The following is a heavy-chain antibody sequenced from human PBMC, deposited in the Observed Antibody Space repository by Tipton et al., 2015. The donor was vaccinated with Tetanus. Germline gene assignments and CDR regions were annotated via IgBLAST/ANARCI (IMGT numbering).Heavy chain of an antibody. Sequence: KPSDTLSLTCAVYGGSLSRYYWTWIRQPPGKGLEWFGEVDDSGSTNYSPSIKSRVTISLDTSKNEFSLTLSSVTAADTGVYFCVRGRGSGAQSFGFEFWGRGTQVAVSS. CDR1: GGSLSRYY. D-gene: IGHD3-10*01. CDR2: VDDSGST. V-gene: IGHV4-34*01. J-gene: IGHJ4*02. CDR3: VRGRGSGAQSFGFEF.